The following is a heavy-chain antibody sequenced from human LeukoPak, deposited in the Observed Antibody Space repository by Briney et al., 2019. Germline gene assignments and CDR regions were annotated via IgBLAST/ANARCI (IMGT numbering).Heavy chain of an antibody. J-gene: IGHJ4*02. CDR3: AKLSSGGYLVAGDY. CDR1: GFTFSSYA. V-gene: IGHV3-23*01. Sequence: GESLRLSCAASGFTFSSYAMSWVRQPPGKGLEWVSAISGSGGSTYYADSVKGRFTISRDNSKNTLYLQMNSLRAEDTAVYYCAKLSSGGYLVAGDYWGQGTLVTVSS. D-gene: IGHD6-19*01. CDR2: ISGSGGST.